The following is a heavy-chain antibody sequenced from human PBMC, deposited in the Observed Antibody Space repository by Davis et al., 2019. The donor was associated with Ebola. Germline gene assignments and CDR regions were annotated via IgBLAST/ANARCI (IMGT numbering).Heavy chain of an antibody. V-gene: IGHV1-2*04. CDR1: GYTFTGYY. D-gene: IGHD4-17*01. J-gene: IGHJ6*02. CDR2: INPNSGGT. Sequence: ASVKVSCKASGYTFTGYYMHWVRQAPGQGLEWMGWINPNSGGTNYAQKFQGWVTMTRDTSISTAYMELSRLRSDDTAVYYCARPLDPTVTTVGESLLGMDVWGQGTTVTVSS. CDR3: ARPLDPTVTTVGESLLGMDV.